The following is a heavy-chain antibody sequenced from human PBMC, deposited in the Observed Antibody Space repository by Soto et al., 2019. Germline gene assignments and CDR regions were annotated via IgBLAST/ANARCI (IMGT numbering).Heavy chain of an antibody. J-gene: IGHJ4*02. Sequence: QVQLVESGGGVVQPGGSLRLSCATSGFTFSDSGMHWVRQAPGKGLEWVAVIWSDGSDKSYADSVEGRFTISRDNSKNTLNLQKTSLRAEDTVVYSCVRSARYRSSSCWAGGFDYWGQGTLVTVSS. CDR1: GFTFSDSG. CDR3: VRSARYRSSSCWAGGFDY. CDR2: IWSDGSDK. D-gene: IGHD6-6*01. V-gene: IGHV3-33*01.